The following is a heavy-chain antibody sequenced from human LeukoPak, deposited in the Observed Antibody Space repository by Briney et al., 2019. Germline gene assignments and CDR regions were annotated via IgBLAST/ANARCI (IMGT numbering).Heavy chain of an antibody. D-gene: IGHD4-23*01. CDR3: ARGYGGNSYHYYGMDV. CDR1: GGSISSSSYY. J-gene: IGHJ6*02. V-gene: IGHV4-61*05. CDR2: IYYSGST. Sequence: SETLSLTCTVSGGSISSSSYYWGWIRQPPGKGLEWIGYIYYSGSTNYNPSLKSRVTISVDTSKNQFSLKLSSVTAADTAVYYCARGYGGNSYHYYGMDVWGQGTTVTVSS.